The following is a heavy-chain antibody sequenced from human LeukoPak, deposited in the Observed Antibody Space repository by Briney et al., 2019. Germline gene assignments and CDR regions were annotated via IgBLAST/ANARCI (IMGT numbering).Heavy chain of an antibody. V-gene: IGHV4-4*09. D-gene: IGHD6-13*01. CDR2: IYTSGST. CDR3: AAGIAAAGTHWFDP. Sequence: SETLSLTCTVSGGSISSYYWSWIRRPPGKGLEWIGYIYTSGSTNYNPSLKSRVTISVDTSKNQFSLKLSSVTAADTAVYYCAAGIAAAGTHWFDPWGQGTLVTVSS. CDR1: GGSISSYY. J-gene: IGHJ5*02.